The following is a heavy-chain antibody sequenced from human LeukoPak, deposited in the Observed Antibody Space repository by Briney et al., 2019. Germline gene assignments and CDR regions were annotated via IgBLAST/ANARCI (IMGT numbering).Heavy chain of an antibody. Sequence: SETLSLTCAVSGGSISSGGYSWSWMRQPPGKGLEWIGYIYHSGSTYYNPSLKSRVTISVDRSKNQFSLKLSSVTAADTAVYYCARGMLYYYGSGSPTLDPWGQGTLVTVSS. CDR2: IYHSGST. CDR3: ARGMLYYYGSGSPTLDP. CDR1: GGSISSGGYS. J-gene: IGHJ5*02. V-gene: IGHV4-30-2*01. D-gene: IGHD3-10*01.